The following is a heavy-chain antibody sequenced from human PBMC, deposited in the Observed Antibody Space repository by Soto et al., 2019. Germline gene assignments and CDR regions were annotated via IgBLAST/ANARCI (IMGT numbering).Heavy chain of an antibody. CDR3: AKVRATVTRCYSYCMDV. D-gene: IGHD4-4*01. CDR1: GFTFSSYG. Sequence: GGSLRLSCAASGFTFSSYGMHWVRQAPGKGLEWVAVISYGGSDKYYADSVKGRFTISRDNSKNTLYLQMNGLRAEDTAVYYCAKVRATVTRCYSYCMDVWGQGLSITVSS. V-gene: IGHV3-30*18. CDR2: ISYGGSDK. J-gene: IGHJ6*02.